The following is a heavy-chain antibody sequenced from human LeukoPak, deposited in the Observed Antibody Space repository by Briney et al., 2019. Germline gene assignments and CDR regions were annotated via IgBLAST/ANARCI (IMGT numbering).Heavy chain of an antibody. J-gene: IGHJ4*02. D-gene: IGHD2-2*01. CDR1: GFTFSGSA. V-gene: IGHV3-73*01. Sequence: GGSLRLSCAASGFTFSGSAMHWVRQASGKGLEWVGRIRSKANSYATAYAASVKGRFTISRDDSKNTAYLQMNSLRAEDTAVYYCAKGGRGLVPAASYDYWGQGTLVTVSS. CDR3: AKGGRGLVPAASYDY. CDR2: IRSKANSYAT.